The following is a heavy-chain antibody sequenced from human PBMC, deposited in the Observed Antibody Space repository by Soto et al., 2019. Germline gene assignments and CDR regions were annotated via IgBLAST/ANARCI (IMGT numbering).Heavy chain of an antibody. CDR2: IYFSGRT. CDR3: ARVPIDTYMIYWSDP. Sequence: QVQLRESGPGLVKPSETLSLTCTVSGDSVSSGDYYWTWIRQPPGKGLEWVGHIYFSGRTSYIPSLESRVTISLDTSKNQFSLKLTSVTAADTAVYYCARVPIDTYMIYWSDPWGQGTLVTVSS. CDR1: GDSVSSGDYY. D-gene: IGHD3-16*01. V-gene: IGHV4-61*08. J-gene: IGHJ5*02.